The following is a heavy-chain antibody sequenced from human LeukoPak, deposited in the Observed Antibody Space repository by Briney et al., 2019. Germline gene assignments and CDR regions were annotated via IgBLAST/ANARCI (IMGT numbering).Heavy chain of an antibody. Sequence: GGSLRLSCAASGFTFSDYYMSWIRQAPGKGLEWVSYISSSGSTIYYADSVKGRFTISRDNAKNSLYLQMNSLRAEDMAVYYCARTSSGGSCYLDYWGQGTLVTVSS. D-gene: IGHD2-15*01. CDR2: ISSSGSTI. J-gene: IGHJ4*02. CDR3: ARTSSGGSCYLDY. CDR1: GFTFSDYY. V-gene: IGHV3-11*04.